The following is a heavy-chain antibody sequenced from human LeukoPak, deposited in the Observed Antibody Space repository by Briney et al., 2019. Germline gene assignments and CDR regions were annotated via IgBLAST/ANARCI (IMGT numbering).Heavy chain of an antibody. J-gene: IGHJ5*02. CDR1: GFTFSSYS. CDR2: ISSSSSTI. V-gene: IGHV3-48*01. CDR3: ARALQTYYYDSSGYLNRFDP. Sequence: PGGSLRLSCAASGFTFSSYSMNWVRQAPGKGLEWVSYISSSSSTIYYADSVKGRFTISRDNAKNSLYLQMNSLRAEDTAVYYCARALQTYYYDSSGYLNRFDPWGQGTLVTVSS. D-gene: IGHD3-22*01.